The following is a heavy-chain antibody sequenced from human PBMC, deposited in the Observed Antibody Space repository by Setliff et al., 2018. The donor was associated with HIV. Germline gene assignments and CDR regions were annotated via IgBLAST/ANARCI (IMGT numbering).Heavy chain of an antibody. Sequence: GGSLRLSCAASGFTFSNYAMSWVRQAPGEGLEWVSAILSTGERTFYADSVKGRFTISRDNSKNLVYLQMNSLRAEDTAVYYCAKGGISYSSAWYGSWGQGTPVTVSS. D-gene: IGHD6-19*01. CDR2: ILSTGERT. CDR1: GFTFSNYA. V-gene: IGHV3-23*01. CDR3: AKGGISYSSAWYGS. J-gene: IGHJ5*02.